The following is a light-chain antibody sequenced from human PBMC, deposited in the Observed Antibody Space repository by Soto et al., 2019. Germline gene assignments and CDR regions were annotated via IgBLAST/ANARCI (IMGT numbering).Light chain of an antibody. CDR2: DVS. CDR3: CSYTSTYPRV. CDR1: SSDIGAYNY. J-gene: IGLJ1*01. Sequence: QSALTQPASVSGSPGQSITISCTGTSSDIGAYNYVSWYQQHPGKAPKLIIYDVSNRPSGVSNRFSGSKSDNTASLAISGLQPEDEADYYCCSYTSTYPRVFGTGTKDTV. V-gene: IGLV2-14*01.